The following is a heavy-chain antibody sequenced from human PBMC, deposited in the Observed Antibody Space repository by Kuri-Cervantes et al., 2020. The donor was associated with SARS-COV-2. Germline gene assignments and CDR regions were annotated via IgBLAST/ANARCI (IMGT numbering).Heavy chain of an antibody. J-gene: IGHJ4*02. CDR1: GFTFSSYA. D-gene: IGHD4-23*01. Sequence: GGSLRLSCAASGFTFSSYAIHCVRQAPGKGLEWVAVISYDGSNKYYADSVKGRFTISRDNSKNTLYLQMNSLRAEDTAVYYCARDVGGYGGNFDYWGQGTLVTVSS. CDR3: ARDVGGYGGNFDY. CDR2: ISYDGSNK. V-gene: IGHV3-30-3*01.